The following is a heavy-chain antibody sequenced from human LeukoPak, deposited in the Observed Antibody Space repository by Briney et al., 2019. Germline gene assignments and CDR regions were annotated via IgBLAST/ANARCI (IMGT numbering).Heavy chain of an antibody. CDR3: ASLLFGELPYNWFDP. V-gene: IGHV4-39*01. CDR1: GGSISSSSYY. Sequence: SETLSLTCTVAGGSISSSSYYWGWIRQPPGKGLEWNGSIYYSGRTYYNPSLKSRATITVDTPKTQFSLKLTSVTAADTAVYSCASLLFGELPYNWFDPWGQGTLVTVSS. CDR2: IYYSGRT. J-gene: IGHJ5*02. D-gene: IGHD3-10*01.